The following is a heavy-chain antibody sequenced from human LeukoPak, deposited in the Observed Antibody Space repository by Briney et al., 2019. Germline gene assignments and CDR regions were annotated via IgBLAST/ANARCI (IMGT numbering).Heavy chain of an antibody. V-gene: IGHV4-39*01. J-gene: IGHJ2*01. D-gene: IGHD3/OR15-3a*01. CDR3: ARLDWSNWCFDL. CDR1: GRSLSSGSYY. Sequence: PSETLSLTCAVSGRSLSSGSYYWGWVRPPPGKGLEWIGSIYYTGSTYYIPSLKSRVTISVDTSKNPFSLNLSSVTAAYTAVYYCARLDWSNWCFDLWGRGTLVIVSS. CDR2: IYYTGST.